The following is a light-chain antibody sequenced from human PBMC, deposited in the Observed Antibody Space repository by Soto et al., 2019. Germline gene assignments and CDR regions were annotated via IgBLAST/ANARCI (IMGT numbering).Light chain of an antibody. CDR2: GAS. CDR1: QSVSSNN. Sequence: EIVLTQSPGTLSLSPGERATLSCRASQSVSSNNLAWYQQRPGQAPRVVIYGASTRATGIPERFSGSGSGTDFTLTISRLEPEDFVVYYCQQYGRSPFTFGPGXKVDIK. CDR3: QQYGRSPFT. V-gene: IGKV3-20*01. J-gene: IGKJ3*01.